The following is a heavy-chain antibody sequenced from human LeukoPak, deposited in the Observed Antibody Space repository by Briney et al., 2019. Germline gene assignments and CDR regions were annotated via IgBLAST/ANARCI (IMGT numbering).Heavy chain of an antibody. CDR3: ARTPVGYSSLSPFDY. CDR1: GFTFSSYG. J-gene: IGHJ4*02. Sequence: GGSLRLSCAASGFTFSSYGMHWVRQAPGTGLEWVAVIWYDGSNKYYADSVKGRFTISRDNSKNTLYLQMNSLRAEDTAVYYCARTPVGYSSLSPFDYWGQGTLVTVSS. CDR2: IWYDGSNK. V-gene: IGHV3-33*01. D-gene: IGHD6-6*01.